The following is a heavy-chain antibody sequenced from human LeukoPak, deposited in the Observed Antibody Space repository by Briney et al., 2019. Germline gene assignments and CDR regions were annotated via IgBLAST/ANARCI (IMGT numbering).Heavy chain of an antibody. D-gene: IGHD4/OR15-4a*01. J-gene: IGHJ5*02. CDR3: ARDYGGHWFDP. Sequence: ASVKASCKASGDTFTAYYMHWVRQAPGQGLEWMGWINPNNSATNYEQKFQGRVTMTRDTSISTAYMELSRLTSGDTAVYYCARDYGGHWFDPWGQGTLVTVSS. V-gene: IGHV1-2*02. CDR2: INPNNSAT. CDR1: GDTFTAYY.